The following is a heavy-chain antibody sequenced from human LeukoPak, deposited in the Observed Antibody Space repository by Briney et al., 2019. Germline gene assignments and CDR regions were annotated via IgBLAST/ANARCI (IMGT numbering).Heavy chain of an antibody. Sequence: PSETLSLTCTVSGYSISSGYYWGWIRQPPGKGLEWIGSIYHSGSTYYNPSLKSRVTISVDTSKNQFSLKLSSVTAADTAVYYCARVGYGERGYFDPWGQGTLVTVSS. CDR1: GYSISSGYY. J-gene: IGHJ5*02. D-gene: IGHD4-17*01. CDR3: ARVGYGERGYFDP. V-gene: IGHV4-38-2*02. CDR2: IYHSGST.